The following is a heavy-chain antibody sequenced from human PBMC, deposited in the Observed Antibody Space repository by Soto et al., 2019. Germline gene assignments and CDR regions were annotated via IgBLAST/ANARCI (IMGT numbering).Heavy chain of an antibody. CDR3: ARDNVRYSYGYRPFDY. Sequence: GASVNVSCKASGYTFTSYGISWVRQAPGQGLEWMGWISAYNGNTNYAQKLQGRVTMTTDTSTSTAYMELRSLRSDDTAVYYCARDNVRYSYGYRPFDYWGQGTLVTVSS. D-gene: IGHD5-18*01. CDR1: GYTFTSYG. V-gene: IGHV1-18*01. CDR2: ISAYNGNT. J-gene: IGHJ4*02.